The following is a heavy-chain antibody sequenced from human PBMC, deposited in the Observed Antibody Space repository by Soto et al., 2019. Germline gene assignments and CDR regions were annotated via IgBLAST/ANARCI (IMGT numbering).Heavy chain of an antibody. D-gene: IGHD1-26*01. CDR2: INSDGGGT. CDR3: ARDEEVWEVLLAAWIAP. J-gene: IGHJ5*02. Sequence: QPGVYVRLSCAAPGVIFNNAAMSWALLGLGERLEWVSRINSDGGGTYYADSVQGRFIISRDNSENTFYLQMKSVRAEDTARYYCARDEEVWEVLLAAWIAPWGLGTLVTVS. V-gene: IGHV3-23*01. CDR1: GVIFNNAA.